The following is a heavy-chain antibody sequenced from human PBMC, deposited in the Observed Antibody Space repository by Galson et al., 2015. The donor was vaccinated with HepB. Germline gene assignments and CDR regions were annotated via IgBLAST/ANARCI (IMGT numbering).Heavy chain of an antibody. V-gene: IGHV3-74*01. CDR3: ARWIAAAVSPHFDY. Sequence: SLRLSCAASGFSFSGYWMHWVRQAPGKGLVWVSRINSDGSSTRYAGSVRGRFTISRDTSKSQFSLKLSSVTAADTAVYYCARWIAAAVSPHFDYWGQGTLATVSS. CDR1: GFSFSGYW. CDR2: INSDGSST. J-gene: IGHJ4*02. D-gene: IGHD6-13*01.